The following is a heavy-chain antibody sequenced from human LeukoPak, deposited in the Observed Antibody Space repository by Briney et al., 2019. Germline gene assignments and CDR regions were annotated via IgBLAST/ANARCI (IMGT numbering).Heavy chain of an antibody. Sequence: GGSLRLSCAASGFTFSNYGMSWVRQAPGKGLEWVSGFSEKATYYADAVKGRFIISRDNYKNTLSLQMNSLRAEDTAVYYCAKRSGSGSYFDYWGQGILVTVSS. J-gene: IGHJ4*02. D-gene: IGHD3-10*01. V-gene: IGHV3-23*01. CDR2: FSEKAT. CDR3: AKRSGSGSYFDY. CDR1: GFTFSNYG.